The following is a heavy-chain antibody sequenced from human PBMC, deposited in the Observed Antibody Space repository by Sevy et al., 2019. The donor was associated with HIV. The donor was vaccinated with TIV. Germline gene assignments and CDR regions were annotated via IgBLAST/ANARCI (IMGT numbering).Heavy chain of an antibody. CDR3: ASDRAGSMIVVDDAFDI. CDR1: GFTFSSYS. Sequence: GGSLRLSCAASGFTFSSYSMNWVRQAPGKGLEWVSSISSSSSTIYYADSVKGRFTISRDNAKNSLYLQMNSLRDEDTAVDYCASDRAGSMIVVDDAFDIWGQGTMVTVSS. D-gene: IGHD3-22*01. V-gene: IGHV3-48*02. J-gene: IGHJ3*02. CDR2: ISSSSSTI.